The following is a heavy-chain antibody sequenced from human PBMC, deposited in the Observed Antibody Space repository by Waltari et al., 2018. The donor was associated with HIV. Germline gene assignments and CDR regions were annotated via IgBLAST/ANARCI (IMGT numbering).Heavy chain of an antibody. CDR2: ITWNSDTT. Sequence: EMQLVESGGGLVQPGRSLRLSCAASGFIFDDYAMHWVRPAPGKGLEWVSGITWNSDTTGYADSVKGRFTVSRDNAKNSLYLQMNGLRAEDTALYYCAKTVLYGDYQKPTYYFDYWGQGTLVTVSS. CDR3: AKTVLYGDYQKPTYYFDY. J-gene: IGHJ4*02. V-gene: IGHV3-9*01. D-gene: IGHD4-17*01. CDR1: GFIFDDYA.